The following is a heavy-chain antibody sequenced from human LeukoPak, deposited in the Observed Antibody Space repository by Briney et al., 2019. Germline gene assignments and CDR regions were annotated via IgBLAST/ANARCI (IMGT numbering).Heavy chain of an antibody. CDR2: IYPGDSDT. CDR3: ARILGATVSAFDY. D-gene: IGHD1-26*01. V-gene: IGHV5-51*01. Sequence: PGGSLQISCQGSGYPFTSYWIGWVRQLPGKGLEWMGIIYPGDSDTRYSPSFQGQVTISADKSISTAYLQWSSLKASDTAMYYCARILGATVSAFDYWGQGTLVTVSS. J-gene: IGHJ4*02. CDR1: GYPFTSYW.